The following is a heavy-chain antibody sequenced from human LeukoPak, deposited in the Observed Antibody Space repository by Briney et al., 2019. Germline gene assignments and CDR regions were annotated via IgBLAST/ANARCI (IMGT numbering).Heavy chain of an antibody. CDR2: ISGYNGNT. D-gene: IGHD3-9*01. CDR1: GYTFTNYG. J-gene: IGHJ4*02. CDR3: ARDGYDISTGYPFNFDY. Sequence: ASVKVSCKTSGYTFTNYGISWVRQAPGQGLEWMGWISGYNGNTNYAQKLQGRVTMTTDTSTSTAYMEVRSLRSDDTAVYYCARDGYDISTGYPFNFDYWGQGTLVTVSS. V-gene: IGHV1-18*01.